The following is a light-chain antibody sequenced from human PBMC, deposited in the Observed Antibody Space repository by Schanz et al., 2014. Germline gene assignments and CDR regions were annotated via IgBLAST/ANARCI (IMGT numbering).Light chain of an antibody. CDR3: QQYGSPIT. J-gene: IGKJ5*01. CDR1: QSVSSN. CDR2: GAS. V-gene: IGKV3D-15*01. Sequence: EIVMTHSPATLSVSPGERATLSCWASQSVSSNLAWYQQKPGQAPRLLIYGASARASGIPGRFSGGGSGTDFTLTISRLEPEDFAVYYCQQYGSPITFGQGTRLEIK.